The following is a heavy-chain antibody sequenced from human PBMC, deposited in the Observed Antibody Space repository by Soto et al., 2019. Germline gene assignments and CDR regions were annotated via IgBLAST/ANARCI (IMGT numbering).Heavy chain of an antibody. J-gene: IGHJ4*02. D-gene: IGHD4-17*01. Sequence: SETLSLTCSVSPGSMRTYYWTWIRQSPGKGLECIGQISHTGRTKYNPSLESRVTISVDTSRKQFSLKLSSVTAADTALYYCARADTTGLFDFWGQGTLVTVST. CDR2: ISHTGRT. V-gene: IGHV4-59*08. CDR1: PGSMRTYY. CDR3: ARADTTGLFDF.